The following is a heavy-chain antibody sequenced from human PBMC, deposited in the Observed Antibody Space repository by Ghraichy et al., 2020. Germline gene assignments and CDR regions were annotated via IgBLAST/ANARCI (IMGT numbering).Heavy chain of an antibody. J-gene: IGHJ4*02. CDR3: ANRREDDSFDY. CDR2: IYYSGST. V-gene: IGHV4-59*01. Sequence: SETLSLTCTVSGGSISSYYWSWIRQPPGKGLEWIGYIYYSGSTNYNPSLKSRVTISVDTSKNQFSLKLSSVTAADTAVYCCANRREDDSFDYWGQGTLVTVAS. CDR1: GGSISSYY. D-gene: IGHD1-1*01.